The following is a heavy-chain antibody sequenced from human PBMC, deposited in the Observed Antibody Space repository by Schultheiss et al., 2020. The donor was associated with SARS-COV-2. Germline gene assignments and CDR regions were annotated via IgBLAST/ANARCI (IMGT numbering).Heavy chain of an antibody. CDR2: IIPLFGTA. CDR1: GYTFTGYY. V-gene: IGHV1-2*02. CDR3: AREREYQLPPYYYYYYMDV. J-gene: IGHJ6*03. D-gene: IGHD2-2*01. Sequence: ASVKVSCKASGYTFTGYYMHWVRQAPGQGLEWMGGIIPLFGTANYALKFQGRVTMTRDTSISTAYMELSSLRSEDTAVYYCAREREYQLPPYYYYYYMDVWGKGTTVTVSS.